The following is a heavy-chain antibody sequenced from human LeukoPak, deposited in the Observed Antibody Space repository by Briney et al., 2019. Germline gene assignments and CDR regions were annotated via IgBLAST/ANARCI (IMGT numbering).Heavy chain of an antibody. CDR2: INHSGST. CDR3: ARDKPRWGAFDI. CDR1: GGSFSGYY. J-gene: IGHJ3*02. Sequence: NPSETLSLTCAVYGGSFSGYYWSWIRQPPGKGLEWIGEINHSGSTNYNPSLKSRVTISVDTSKNQFSLKLSSVTAADTAVYYCARDKPRWGAFDIWGQGTMVTVSS. V-gene: IGHV4-34*01. D-gene: IGHD3-16*01.